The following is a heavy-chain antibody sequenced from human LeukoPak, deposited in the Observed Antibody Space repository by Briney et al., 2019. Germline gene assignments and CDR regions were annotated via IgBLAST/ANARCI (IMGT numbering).Heavy chain of an antibody. CDR3: AKDGTSGWYGNHFDF. Sequence: GGSLRLSCAASGFTFSSYAMNWVRQAPGKGLEWVSSIRGSGDSTYYADSVKGRFTISRDNSKNTLYLQISSLRAEDTAIYYCAKDGTSGWYGNHFDFWGQGTLVTGSS. D-gene: IGHD6-19*01. CDR2: IRGSGDST. CDR1: GFTFSSYA. J-gene: IGHJ4*02. V-gene: IGHV3-23*01.